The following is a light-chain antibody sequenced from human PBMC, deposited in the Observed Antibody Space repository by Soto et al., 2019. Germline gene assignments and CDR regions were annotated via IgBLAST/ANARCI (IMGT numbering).Light chain of an antibody. Sequence: QSVLTQPPSVSGAPGQRVTISCTGSSSNIGAGYDVHWYQQLPGTAPKLLIYGNSNRPSGVPDRLSGSKSGTSVSLAITGLQAEDEADYYCNSYDSSLSGVVCGGGTKLTVL. CDR2: GNS. CDR3: NSYDSSLSGVV. J-gene: IGLJ2*01. CDR1: SSNIGAGYD. V-gene: IGLV1-40*01.